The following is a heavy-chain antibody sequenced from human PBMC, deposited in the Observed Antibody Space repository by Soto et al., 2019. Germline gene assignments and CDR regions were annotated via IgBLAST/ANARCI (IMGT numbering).Heavy chain of an antibody. D-gene: IGHD4-17*01. J-gene: IGHJ4*02. CDR3: ARGQYGDYGY. CDR2: INHSGNT. Sequence: SETLSLTCAVYGGSFSGYYWSCIRQPPGKGLEWIGEINHSGNTNYNPSLKSRVTISVDTSKNQFSLKLSSVTAADTAVYYCARGQYGDYGYWGQGTLVTVSS. V-gene: IGHV4-34*01. CDR1: GGSFSGYY.